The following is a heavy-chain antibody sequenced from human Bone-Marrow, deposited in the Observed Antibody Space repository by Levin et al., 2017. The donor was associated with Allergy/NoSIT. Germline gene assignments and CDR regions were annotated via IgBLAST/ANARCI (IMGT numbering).Heavy chain of an antibody. CDR1: GFSINSYW. D-gene: IGHD6-19*01. J-gene: IGHJ4*02. Sequence: ETLSLTCAASGFSINSYWMSWVRQAPGKGLEWVANIQQDGSETNYVDSVKGRFTISRDNAKNSLYLQMNSLRGEDTAVYYCGGGSGWTSTYWGQGTVVTVSS. CDR2: IQQDGSET. V-gene: IGHV3-7*04. CDR3: GGGSGWTSTY.